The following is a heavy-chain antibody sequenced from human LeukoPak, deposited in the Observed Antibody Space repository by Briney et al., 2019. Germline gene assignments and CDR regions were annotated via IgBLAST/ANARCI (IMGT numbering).Heavy chain of an antibody. CDR2: IIPIFGTA. D-gene: IGHD4-17*01. CDR3: ARGERDGDLDS. V-gene: IGHV1-69*13. J-gene: IGHJ4*02. CDR1: GGTFSSYA. Sequence: ASVKVSCKASGGTFSSYAISWVRQAPGQGLEWTGGIIPIFGTANYAQKFQGRVTITADESTSTAYMELSSLRSDDTAVYYCARGERDGDLDSWGQGTLVTVSS.